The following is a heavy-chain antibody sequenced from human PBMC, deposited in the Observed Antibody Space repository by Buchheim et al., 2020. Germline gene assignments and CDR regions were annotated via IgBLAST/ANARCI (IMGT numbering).Heavy chain of an antibody. D-gene: IGHD1-1*01. CDR3: ARHEDWNDEGAIDY. Sequence: QVQLQESGPGLVKPSETLSLTCTVSGGSINSSSYYWGWIRQPPGKGLKWIGSIYYSGSTYYNPSLKIRVTISVDTSKNQFSLKLSSVTAADTAVYYCARHEDWNDEGAIDYWGQGTL. J-gene: IGHJ4*02. CDR1: GGSINSSSYY. V-gene: IGHV4-39*01. CDR2: IYYSGST.